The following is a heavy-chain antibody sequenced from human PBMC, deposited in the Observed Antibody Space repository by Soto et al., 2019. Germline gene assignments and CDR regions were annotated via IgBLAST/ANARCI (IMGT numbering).Heavy chain of an antibody. CDR1: GVSISNTSYY. J-gene: IGHJ4*02. V-gene: IGHV4-39*01. CDR2: IYFSGST. Sequence: QLQLQESGPGLVKPSETLSLTCSVSGVSISNTSYYWGWIRQPPGKGLEWVGTIYFSGSTFYNPSPKRRVTISIDTSKNQFSLRLSSVTAADTAVYYCARHGSYWGQGTLVTVSS. CDR3: ARHGSY.